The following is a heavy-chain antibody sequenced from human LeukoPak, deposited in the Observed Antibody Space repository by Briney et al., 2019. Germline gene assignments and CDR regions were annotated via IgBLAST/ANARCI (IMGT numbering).Heavy chain of an antibody. J-gene: IGHJ6*04. V-gene: IGHV5-10-1*01. D-gene: IGHD3-10*01. Sequence: GESLRISCKGSGYSFTSYWISWVRQMPGKGLEWMGRIDPSDSYTNYNPSFQGHVTISADKSISTAYLQWSSLKASDTAMYYCARVAWFGERSRVMDVWGKGTTVTVSS. CDR1: GYSFTSYW. CDR3: ARVAWFGERSRVMDV. CDR2: IDPSDSYT.